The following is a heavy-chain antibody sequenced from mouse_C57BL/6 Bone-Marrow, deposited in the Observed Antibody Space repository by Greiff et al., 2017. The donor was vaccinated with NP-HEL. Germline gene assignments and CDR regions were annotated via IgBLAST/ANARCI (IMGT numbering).Heavy chain of an antibody. CDR3: AREEAQYYAMDY. CDR2: IDPSDSET. D-gene: IGHD3-2*02. Sequence: QVQLKQPGAELVRPGSSVKLSCKASGYTFTSYWMQWVKQRPIQGLEWIGNIDPSDSETHYNQKFKDKATLTVDKSSSTAYMQLSSLTSEDSAVYYCAREEAQYYAMDYWGQGTSVTVSS. J-gene: IGHJ4*01. V-gene: IGHV1-52*01. CDR1: GYTFTSYW.